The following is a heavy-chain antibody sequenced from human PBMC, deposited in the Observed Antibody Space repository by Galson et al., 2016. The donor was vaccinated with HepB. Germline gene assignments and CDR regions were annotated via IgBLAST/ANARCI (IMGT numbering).Heavy chain of an antibody. J-gene: IGHJ3*02. Sequence: PALVKPTQTLTLTCTFSGFSLSTSGVGVGWIRQPPGKALEWLALIYWDDDKHYSPSLRSRLTITKDTSKNQVVLTMTNMDPVDTATYYSAHFSSGWYRVGRAFDIWGQGTMVTVSS. CDR1: GFSLSTSGVG. D-gene: IGHD6-19*01. CDR3: AHFSSGWYRVGRAFDI. CDR2: IYWDDDK. V-gene: IGHV2-5*02.